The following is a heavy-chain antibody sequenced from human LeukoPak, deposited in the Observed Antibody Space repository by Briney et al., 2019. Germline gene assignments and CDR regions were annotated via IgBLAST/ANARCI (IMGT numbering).Heavy chain of an antibody. Sequence: ASVKVSCKASGYNFNDYYIYWVRQAPGHGLESMGYIHPDGGSTNYAQKFQGRVTMTSDMSTNTVYMELRSLRSEDTAMYYCARGLYGSGDYYTFDYWGQGTLVTVSS. CDR3: ARGLYGSGDYYTFDY. CDR1: GYNFNDYY. V-gene: IGHV1-46*02. CDR2: IHPDGGST. D-gene: IGHD3-10*01. J-gene: IGHJ4*02.